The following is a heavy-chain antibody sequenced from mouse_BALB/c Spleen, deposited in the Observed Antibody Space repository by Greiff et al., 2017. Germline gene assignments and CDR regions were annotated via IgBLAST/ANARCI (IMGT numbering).Heavy chain of an antibody. Sequence: EVQLQQSGAELVRSGASVKLSCTASGFNIKDYYMHWVKQRPEQGLEWIGWIDPENGDTEYAPKFQGKATMTADTSSNTAYLQLSSLTSEDTAVYYCNAGGNYPFYAMDYWGQGTSVTVSS. V-gene: IGHV14-4*02. CDR2: IDPENGDT. CDR1: GFNIKDYY. D-gene: IGHD2-1*01. CDR3: NAGGNYPFYAMDY. J-gene: IGHJ4*01.